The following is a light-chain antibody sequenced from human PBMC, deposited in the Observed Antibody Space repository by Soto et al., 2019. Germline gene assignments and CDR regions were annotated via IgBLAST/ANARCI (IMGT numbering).Light chain of an antibody. CDR2: DTS. CDR3: QQYGSSQFT. CDR1: QSVNSNY. J-gene: IGKJ3*01. Sequence: EIVLMQSPGTLSLSPGEGATLSCRASQSVNSNYLAWYQQKPGLAPTVLIFDTSRRATGVPDRFSGSGSGTYFTLTISRLEPDDFAVYYCQQYGSSQFTFGPGTKVNIK. V-gene: IGKV3-20*01.